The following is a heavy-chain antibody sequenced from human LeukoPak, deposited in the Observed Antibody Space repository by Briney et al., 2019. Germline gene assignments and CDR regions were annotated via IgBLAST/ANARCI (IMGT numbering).Heavy chain of an antibody. V-gene: IGHV3-11*04. D-gene: IGHD3-10*01. CDR3: ARSWQYYFDY. Sequence: GGSLRLSCAASGFTLSDYYMTWIRQAPGKGLEWVSYITSSGSTIYYADTVKGRFTISRDNAKNSLYLQMNSLRAEDTAVYYCARSWQYYFDYWGQGTLVTVSS. CDR1: GFTLSDYY. J-gene: IGHJ4*02. CDR2: ITSSGSTI.